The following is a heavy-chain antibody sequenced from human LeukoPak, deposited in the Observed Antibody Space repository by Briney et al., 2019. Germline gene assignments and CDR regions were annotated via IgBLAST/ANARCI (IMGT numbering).Heavy chain of an antibody. D-gene: IGHD2-2*01. J-gene: IGHJ4*02. V-gene: IGHV3-30*03. CDR1: GFTFSSYG. CDR2: ISSDGSNK. Sequence: GGSLRLSCAASGFTFSSYGMHWVRQAPGKGLEWVAVISSDGSNKYYADSVKGRFTISRDNSKNTLYLQMNGLRAEDTAVYYCARDPRRYCSSTSCSYYFDYWGQGTLVTVSS. CDR3: ARDPRRYCSSTSCSYYFDY.